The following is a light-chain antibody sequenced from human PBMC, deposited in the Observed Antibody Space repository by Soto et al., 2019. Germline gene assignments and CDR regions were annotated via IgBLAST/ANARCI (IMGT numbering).Light chain of an antibody. J-gene: IGLJ2*01. CDR2: GDN. Sequence: QSVLTQPPSVSGAPGQRVTIPCTWSNSNIGSFYDVHWYQQLPGTVPKLLIYGDNNRPSGVPDRFSGSKSGTSASLAITGLQAEDEADYYCQSYDNSLSHVVFGGGTKLTAL. CDR3: QSYDNSLSHVV. CDR1: NSNIGSFYD. V-gene: IGLV1-40*01.